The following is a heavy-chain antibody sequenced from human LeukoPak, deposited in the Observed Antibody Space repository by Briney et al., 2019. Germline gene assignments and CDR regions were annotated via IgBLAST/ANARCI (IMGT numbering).Heavy chain of an antibody. CDR3: ARGMMATISPDAFDI. CDR2: INHSGST. Sequence: SETLSLTCAVYGGSFSGYYWSWIRQPPGKGLEWIGEINHSGSTNYNPSLKRRFTISIDTSKNQFSLKLSSVTAADTAVYYCARGMMATISPDAFDIWGQGTMVTVSS. J-gene: IGHJ3*02. V-gene: IGHV4-34*01. D-gene: IGHD5-24*01. CDR1: GGSFSGYY.